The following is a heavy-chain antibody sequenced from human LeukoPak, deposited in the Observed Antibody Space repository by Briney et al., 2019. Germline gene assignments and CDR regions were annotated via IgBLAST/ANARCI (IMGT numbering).Heavy chain of an antibody. CDR3: AREEGADGTSGINS. J-gene: IGHJ4*02. D-gene: IGHD4-23*01. CDR1: GFTFSTYG. V-gene: IGHV3-33*01. CDR2: IWYDGKTT. Sequence: GGSLRLSCAASGFTFSTYGMHWVRQAPGKGLEWVSDIWYDGKTTFYADSLKGRFTISRDNSKKTLYLQMNRIRHEDTAVYYCAREEGADGTSGINSWGQGTLVIVS.